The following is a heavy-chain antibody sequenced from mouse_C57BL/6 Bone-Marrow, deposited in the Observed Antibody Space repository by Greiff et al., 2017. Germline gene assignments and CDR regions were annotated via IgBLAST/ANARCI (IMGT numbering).Heavy chain of an antibody. CDR1: GYTFTDYY. D-gene: IGHD2-1*01. Sequence: VQLQQSGPVLVKPGASVKMSCKASGYTFTDYYMNWVKPSHGKSLGWIGVINPYNGGTSYNQKFKGQATLTVDKSSSTAYMELNSLTSEDSAVYYCAREEGNYVDYAMDYWGQGTSVTVSS. CDR2: INPYNGGT. CDR3: AREEGNYVDYAMDY. J-gene: IGHJ4*01. V-gene: IGHV1-19*01.